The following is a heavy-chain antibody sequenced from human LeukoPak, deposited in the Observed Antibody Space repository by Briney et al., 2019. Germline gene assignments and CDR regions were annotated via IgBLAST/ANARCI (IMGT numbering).Heavy chain of an antibody. D-gene: IGHD5-24*01. V-gene: IGHV3-48*03. J-gene: IGHJ4*02. CDR2: IIGSGSTV. CDR3: ARSGYNRFDY. Sequence: GGSLRLSCAASGFTFSIYEMNWVRQAPGKGLEWVSYIIGSGSTVYYADSVKGRFTISRDNSKNTLYLQMNSLRAEDTAVYFCARSGYNRFDYWGQGTLVTVSS. CDR1: GFTFSIYE.